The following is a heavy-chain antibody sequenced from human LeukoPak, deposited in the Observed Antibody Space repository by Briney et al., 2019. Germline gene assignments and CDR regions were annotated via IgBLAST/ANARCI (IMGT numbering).Heavy chain of an antibody. D-gene: IGHD3-22*01. J-gene: IGHJ5*02. CDR1: GGTFSSYA. Sequence: ASVKVSCKASGGTFSSYAISWVRQAPGQGLEWMGGIIPIFGTANYAQKFQGRVTITTDESTSTAYMELSSLRSEGTAVYYCASAYYYDSRDKGRFDPWGQGTLVTLSS. CDR3: ASAYYYDSRDKGRFDP. V-gene: IGHV1-69*05. CDR2: IIPIFGTA.